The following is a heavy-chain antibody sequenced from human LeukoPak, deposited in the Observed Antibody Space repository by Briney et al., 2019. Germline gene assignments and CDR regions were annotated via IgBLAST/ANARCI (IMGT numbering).Heavy chain of an antibody. CDR1: GGSISSSSYY. Sequence: SETLSLTCTVSGGSISSSSYYWGWIRQPPGKGLEWIGSIFYSGSTYYNPSLKSRVTMSVDTSKNQFSLKLSSVTAADTAVYYCSRQGPSLGYCSSISCYTRFDPWGQGTLVTVSS. CDR3: SRQGPSLGYCSSISCYTRFDP. D-gene: IGHD2-2*02. V-gene: IGHV4-39*01. J-gene: IGHJ5*02. CDR2: IFYSGST.